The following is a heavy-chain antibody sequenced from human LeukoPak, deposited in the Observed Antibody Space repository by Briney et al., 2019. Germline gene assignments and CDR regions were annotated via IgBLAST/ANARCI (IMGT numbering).Heavy chain of an antibody. CDR1: GGPFSGYY. CDR3: ARMWTGTTSRRFNY. J-gene: IGHJ4*02. D-gene: IGHD1-1*01. CDR2: INHSGST. Sequence: SETLSLTCAVYGGPFSGYYWSWIPQPPGKGLEWIGEINHSGSTNYNPSLKSRVTISVDTSKNQFSLKLSSVTAADTAVYYCARMWTGTTSRRFNYWGQGTLVTVSS. V-gene: IGHV4-34*01.